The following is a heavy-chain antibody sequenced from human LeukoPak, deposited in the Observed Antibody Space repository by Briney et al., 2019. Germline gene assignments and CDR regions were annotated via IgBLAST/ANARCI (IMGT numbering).Heavy chain of an antibody. CDR1: GYTFTGYY. D-gene: IGHD3-10*01. CDR2: INPNSGGT. Sequence: GASVKVSCKASGYTFTGYYVHWVRQAPGQGLEWMGWINPNSGGTNYAQRFQGRVTMTRDTSISTAYMELSRLTSDDTAVYYCARAWGSLWFGELNSGRTEFYYYMDVWGKGTTVTISS. V-gene: IGHV1-2*02. J-gene: IGHJ6*03. CDR3: ARAWGSLWFGELNSGRTEFYYYMDV.